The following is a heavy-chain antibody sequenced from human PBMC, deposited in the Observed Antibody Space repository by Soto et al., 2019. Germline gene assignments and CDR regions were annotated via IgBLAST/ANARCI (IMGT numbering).Heavy chain of an antibody. D-gene: IGHD3-10*01. J-gene: IGHJ3*02. CDR3: ARDTSGRENYVTYYYGSGTEKGAFDI. CDR1: GGSISSYY. V-gene: IGHV4-59*01. Sequence: SETLSLTCTISGGSISSYYWSWIRQPPGKGLEWIGYIYYSGSTNYNPSLKSRVTISVDTSKNQFSLKLSSVTAADTAVYYCARDTSGRENYVTYYYGSGTEKGAFDIWGQGTMLTVSS. CDR2: IYYSGST.